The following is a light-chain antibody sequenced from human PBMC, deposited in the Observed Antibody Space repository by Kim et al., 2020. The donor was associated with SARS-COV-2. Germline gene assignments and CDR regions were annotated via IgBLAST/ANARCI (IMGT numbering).Light chain of an antibody. V-gene: IGKV3-15*01. Sequence: EIVMTQSPATRPLSPGERATLSCWASQSVSSNLAWYQQKPGQAPRLLIYGASTRATGIPARFSGSGSGTEFTLTISSLQSEDFAVYYCQQYNNWWTFGQGTKVDIK. CDR3: QQYNNWWT. J-gene: IGKJ1*01. CDR2: GAS. CDR1: QSVSSN.